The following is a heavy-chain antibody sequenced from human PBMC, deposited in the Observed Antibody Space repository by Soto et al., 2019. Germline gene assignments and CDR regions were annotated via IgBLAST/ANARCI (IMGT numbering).Heavy chain of an antibody. V-gene: IGHV3-23*04. Sequence: EVQLVESGGGLAQPGGSLRLSCAASGFIFSNYAVSWVRQAPGKGLEWVSSISGNGGSTHYADSVKGRFTISRDNSKNTLDLQMTSLRAEDTAVYYCAKAFDWLLGHFDYWGQGTLVTVSS. CDR1: GFIFSNYA. CDR2: ISGNGGST. CDR3: AKAFDWLLGHFDY. D-gene: IGHD3-9*01. J-gene: IGHJ4*02.